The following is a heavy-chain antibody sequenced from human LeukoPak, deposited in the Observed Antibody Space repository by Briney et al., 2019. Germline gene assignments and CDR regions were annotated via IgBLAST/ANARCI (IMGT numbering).Heavy chain of an antibody. Sequence: GASVKVSCKASGYTFTGYYMHWLRQAPGQGLEWMGWINPNSGGTNYAQKFQGRVTMTRDTSTSTAYMELSRLRSDDTAVYYCAREMVTTRDAFDIWGQGTMVTVSS. CDR1: GYTFTGYY. CDR2: INPNSGGT. D-gene: IGHD5-24*01. CDR3: AREMVTTRDAFDI. J-gene: IGHJ3*02. V-gene: IGHV1-2*02.